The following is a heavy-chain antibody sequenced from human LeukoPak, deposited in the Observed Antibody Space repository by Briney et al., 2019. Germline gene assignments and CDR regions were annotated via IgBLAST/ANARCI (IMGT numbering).Heavy chain of an antibody. V-gene: IGHV3-21*01. J-gene: IGHJ4*02. Sequence: GGSLRLSCAASGFTFSSYSMNCVRQSPGKGLQWVSSISGTSSYIYYADSVKGRFTISRDNAKNSLYLQMNSLRAEDTAMYYCARGTIFGVAPHNWGQGTLVTVSS. CDR3: ARGTIFGVAPHN. CDR2: ISGTSSYI. CDR1: GFTFSSYS. D-gene: IGHD3-3*01.